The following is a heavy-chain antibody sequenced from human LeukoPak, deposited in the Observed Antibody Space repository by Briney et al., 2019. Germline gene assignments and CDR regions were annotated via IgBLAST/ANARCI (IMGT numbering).Heavy chain of an antibody. V-gene: IGHV1-2*06. Sequence: ASVKVSCKASGYTFTGYYMHWVRQAPGQGLEWTGRINPNSGGTNYAQKFQGRVTMTRDTSISTAYMELSRLRSDDTAVYYCAREGTAMVGYYFDYWGQGTLVTVSS. CDR2: INPNSGGT. D-gene: IGHD5-18*01. J-gene: IGHJ4*02. CDR3: AREGTAMVGYYFDY. CDR1: GYTFTGYY.